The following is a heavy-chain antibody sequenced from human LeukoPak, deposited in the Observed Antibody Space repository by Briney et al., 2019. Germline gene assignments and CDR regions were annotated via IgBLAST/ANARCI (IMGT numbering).Heavy chain of an antibody. J-gene: IGHJ4*02. D-gene: IGHD4-17*01. Sequence: GRSLRLSCAASGFAFSTYAMHWVRQAPGKGLEWVSIISYDANDKYYGDSVKGRFAISRDNSRNTLYLQMNSLRPEDASVYYCAKDLSAGTVNPLFVSWGEGALV. CDR2: ISYDANDK. CDR1: GFAFSTYA. CDR3: AKDLSAGTVNPLFVS. V-gene: IGHV3-30*09.